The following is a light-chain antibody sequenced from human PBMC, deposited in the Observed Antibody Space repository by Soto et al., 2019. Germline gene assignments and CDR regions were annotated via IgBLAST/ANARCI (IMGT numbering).Light chain of an antibody. CDR3: TSYRSTDTVWV. CDR1: SRDFDDYTY. Sequence: QSVLTHPASVSGSPGQSVTISCTGTSRDFDDYTYVSGYQQHPGKAPKLMMYDVSYRPSGVSNRFSASKSDNTASLTFSGLQAEDEAVDYCTSYRSTDTVWVLGGGTKLTV. V-gene: IGLV2-14*03. J-gene: IGLJ3*02. CDR2: DVS.